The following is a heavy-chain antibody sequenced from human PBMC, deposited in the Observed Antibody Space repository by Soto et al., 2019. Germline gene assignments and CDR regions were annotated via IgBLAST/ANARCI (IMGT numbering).Heavy chain of an antibody. D-gene: IGHD1-26*01. V-gene: IGHV3-33*01. CDR2: IYYDGRNK. CDR1: GFTFNTYG. CDR3: ARDLGELWPSVGGY. J-gene: IGHJ4*02. Sequence: QVQLVESGGGVVQPGRSLRLSCAASGFTFNTYGMHWVRQAPGKGLEWVAVIYYDGRNKYYADSVKGRFTISRDNSKNTLNLQMNRLRVEDTAVYYCARDLGELWPSVGGYWGQGTRVTVSS.